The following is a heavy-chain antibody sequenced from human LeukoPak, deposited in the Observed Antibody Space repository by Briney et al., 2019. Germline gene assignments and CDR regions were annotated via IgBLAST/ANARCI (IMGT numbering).Heavy chain of an antibody. CDR1: GYTFTSFD. Sequence: ASVRVSCKASGYTFTSFDIDWVRQATGQGPEWMGWMNPSSGDTGYAQKFQGRVTFTRDTSTNTAYMELRSLRSDDTAVYYCAREAGEWELLAAFDIWGQGTMVTVSS. J-gene: IGHJ3*02. D-gene: IGHD1-26*01. CDR2: MNPSSGDT. CDR3: AREAGEWELLAAFDI. V-gene: IGHV1-8*03.